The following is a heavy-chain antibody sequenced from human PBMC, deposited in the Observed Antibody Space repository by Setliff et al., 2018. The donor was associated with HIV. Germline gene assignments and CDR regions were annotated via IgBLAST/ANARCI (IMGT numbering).Heavy chain of an antibody. V-gene: IGHV1-2*02. CDR2: IKPNSGGT. D-gene: IGHD6-6*01. CDR3: AKGTNFPYSSSSDY. Sequence: GASVKVSCKTSGYTFTDYYIHWVRQAPGQGLEWMGWIKPNSGGTNYAPRLHGRVTMTRDTSISTAYMEVISLRSDDTAVYYCAKGTNFPYSSSSDYWGQGTLVTVSS. J-gene: IGHJ4*02. CDR1: GYTFTDYY.